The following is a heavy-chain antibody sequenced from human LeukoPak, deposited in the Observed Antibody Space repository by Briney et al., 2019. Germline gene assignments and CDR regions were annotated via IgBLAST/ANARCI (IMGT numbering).Heavy chain of an antibody. Sequence: ASVKVSCKASGYTFPSYFMHWVRQAPGQGLEWMGIINPTGGSTTYAQKFQGRVTMTRDTSTSTVYMELSSLRSDDTAVYYCARGGLRFLEWLLYWGQGTLVTVSS. CDR1: GYTFPSYF. CDR3: ARGGLRFLEWLLY. D-gene: IGHD3-3*01. CDR2: INPTGGST. V-gene: IGHV1-46*01. J-gene: IGHJ4*02.